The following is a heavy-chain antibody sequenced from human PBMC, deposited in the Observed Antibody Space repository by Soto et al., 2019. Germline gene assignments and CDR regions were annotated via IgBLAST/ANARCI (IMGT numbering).Heavy chain of an antibody. V-gene: IGHV1-8*01. Sequence: GASVKVSFKASGYTFTSYDINWVRQATGQGLEWMGWMNPNSGNTGYAQKFQGRVTMTRNTSISTAYMELSSLRSEDTAVYYCARGHYDILTGANAFDIWGQGTMVTVSS. D-gene: IGHD3-9*01. J-gene: IGHJ3*02. CDR2: MNPNSGNT. CDR1: GYTFTSYD. CDR3: ARGHYDILTGANAFDI.